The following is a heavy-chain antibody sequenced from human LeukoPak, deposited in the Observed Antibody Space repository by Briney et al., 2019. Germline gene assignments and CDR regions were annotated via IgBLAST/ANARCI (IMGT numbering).Heavy chain of an antibody. Sequence: GGSLRLSCAASGFTVSSNYMSWVRQVPGKGLEWVSVIYSGGSTYYADSVKGRFTISRDNSKNTLYLQMNSLRAEDTAVYYCARGSDYYDFWSGYPYFDYWGQGTLVTVSS. CDR3: ARGSDYYDFWSGYPYFDY. D-gene: IGHD3-3*01. V-gene: IGHV3-53*01. J-gene: IGHJ4*02. CDR2: IYSGGST. CDR1: GFTVSSNY.